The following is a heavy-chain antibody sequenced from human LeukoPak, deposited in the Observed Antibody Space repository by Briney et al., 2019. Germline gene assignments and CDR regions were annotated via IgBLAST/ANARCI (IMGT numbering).Heavy chain of an antibody. D-gene: IGHD2-15*01. V-gene: IGHV4-39*07. CDR1: GGSISSGGYY. CDR3: ASGSSVLSDHPHKYYFDY. Sequence: SETPSLTCTVSGGSISSGGYYWSWIRQPPGKGLEWIGEINHSGSTNYNPSLKSRVTISVDTSKNQFSLKLSSVTAADTAVYYCASGSSVLSDHPHKYYFDYWGQGTLVTVSS. CDR2: INHSGST. J-gene: IGHJ4*02.